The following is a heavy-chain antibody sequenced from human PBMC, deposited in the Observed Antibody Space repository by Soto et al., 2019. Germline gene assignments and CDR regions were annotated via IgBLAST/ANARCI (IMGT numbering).Heavy chain of an antibody. CDR3: ARGVTAGVDY. D-gene: IGHD1-26*01. J-gene: IGHJ4*02. CDR1: RYSFTSLD. CDR2: MQPSSGRT. V-gene: IGHV1-8*01. Sequence: QVRLVQSGAEVREPGASVQVSCKASRYSFTSLDINWVRQTTGQGLEWMGWMQPSSGRTGYAQKFQGRVTMTRDTSINTAYMELSSLTSDDTASYCCARGVTAGVDYWGQGTLVTVSS.